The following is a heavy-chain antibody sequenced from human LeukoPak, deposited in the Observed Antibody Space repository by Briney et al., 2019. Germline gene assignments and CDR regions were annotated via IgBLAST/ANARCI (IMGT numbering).Heavy chain of an antibody. CDR3: AKGSYYDSSGSFYFDY. D-gene: IGHD3-22*01. Sequence: GGSLRLSCAASGFTFSSYVLSWVRQAPGKGLEWVSGISGSGDNTYYADSVKGRFTISRDNSKNTLYVQVNSLGTEDTAAYYCAKGSYYDSSGSFYFDYWGQGTLVTVSS. J-gene: IGHJ4*02. CDR1: GFTFSSYV. V-gene: IGHV3-23*01. CDR2: ISGSGDNT.